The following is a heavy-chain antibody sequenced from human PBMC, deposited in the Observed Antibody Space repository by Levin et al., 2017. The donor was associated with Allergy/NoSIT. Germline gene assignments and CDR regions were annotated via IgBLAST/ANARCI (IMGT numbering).Heavy chain of an antibody. V-gene: IGHV1-69*13. CDR1: GVTSSNYA. D-gene: IGHD1-26*01. J-gene: IGHJ4*02. CDR2: IFPIFGPA. Sequence: ASVKVSCKASGVTSSNYAITWVRQAPGQGLEWMGGIFPIFGPASYAQKFQGRVTILADESTSTSFMELNSLGFEDTAIYYCARDGVGAANFDYWGQGTLVIVSS. CDR3: ARDGVGAANFDY.